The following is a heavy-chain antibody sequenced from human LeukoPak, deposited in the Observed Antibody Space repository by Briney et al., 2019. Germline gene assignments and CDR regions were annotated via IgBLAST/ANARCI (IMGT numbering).Heavy chain of an antibody. Sequence: PGGSLRLSCAASGFTFSSYGMHWARQAPGKGLEWVAFIRYDGSNKYYVDSVKGRFTISRDNSKNTLYLQMNSLRAEDTAVYYCAKDRGVQEDYFDYWGQGTLVTVSS. CDR2: IRYDGSNK. V-gene: IGHV3-30*02. CDR3: AKDRGVQEDYFDY. D-gene: IGHD3-10*01. CDR1: GFTFSSYG. J-gene: IGHJ4*02.